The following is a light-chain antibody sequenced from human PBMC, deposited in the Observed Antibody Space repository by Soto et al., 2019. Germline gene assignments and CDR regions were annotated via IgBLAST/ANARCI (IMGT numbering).Light chain of an antibody. CDR1: SSDVGGYNY. Sequence: QSALTQPASVSGSPGQSITISCTGTSSDVGGYNYVSWYQQHPGKAPKLMIYEVSNRPSGVSNRFSGSKSGNTASLTISGLRVEAEAEYYYSSYTSTSTLEVFGTGTKLTVL. CDR2: EVS. J-gene: IGLJ1*01. V-gene: IGLV2-14*01. CDR3: SSYTSTSTLEV.